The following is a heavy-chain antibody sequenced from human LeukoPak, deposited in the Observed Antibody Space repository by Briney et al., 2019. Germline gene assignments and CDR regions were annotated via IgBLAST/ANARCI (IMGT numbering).Heavy chain of an antibody. CDR2: ISSSGDYT. J-gene: IGHJ4*02. Sequence: GGSLRLSCAASGFTYNIYAMSWVRQAPGKGREWVSVISSSGDYTNYADSVKGRFTISRHNSKNTLYLQMNSLRAEDTAVYYCAKAVGTVETGYWGQGTLVTVSS. V-gene: IGHV3-23*01. CDR3: AKAVGTVETGY. D-gene: IGHD4-23*01. CDR1: GFTYNIYA.